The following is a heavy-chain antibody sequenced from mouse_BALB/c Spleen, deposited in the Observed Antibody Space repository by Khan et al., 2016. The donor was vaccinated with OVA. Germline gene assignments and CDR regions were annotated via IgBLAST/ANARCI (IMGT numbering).Heavy chain of an antibody. CDR1: GYTFTSYW. D-gene: IGHD1-1*01. CDR3: ARIKKIVATYFDY. V-gene: IGHV1S81*02. Sequence: QVQLQQPGAELVTAGASVKMSCKASGYTFTSYWLHWVKQRLGQGLEWFAETTPTNGRTYSNEKFKSKATLTVDKSSSTAYMLLSGPTFEDSAVYYCARIKKIVATYFDYWGQGTTLTVSS. J-gene: IGHJ2*01. CDR2: TTPTNGRT.